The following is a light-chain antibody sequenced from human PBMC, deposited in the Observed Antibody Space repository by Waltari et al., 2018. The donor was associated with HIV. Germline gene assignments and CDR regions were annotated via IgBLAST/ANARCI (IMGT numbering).Light chain of an antibody. CDR1: TSNIENNY. CDR3: AAWDDSLGDGF. CDR2: NSD. Sequence: SVLTQPPSASGTPGQRVTISCSGSTSNIENNYVSRYQQVPGAAPKLLIYNSDPRPAGVPDRFSGSKSGSSASLAISGLRSEDEAHYYCAAWDDSLGDGFFGGGTKLTVL. V-gene: IGLV1-47*02. J-gene: IGLJ2*01.